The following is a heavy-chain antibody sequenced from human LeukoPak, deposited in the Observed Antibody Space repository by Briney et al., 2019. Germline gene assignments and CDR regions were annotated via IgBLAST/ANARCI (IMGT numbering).Heavy chain of an antibody. V-gene: IGHV3-30*02. CDR2: IRYDGSNK. D-gene: IGHD1-26*01. J-gene: IGHJ4*02. Sequence: PGGSLRLSCAASGFTFSSYGMHWVRQAPGKGLEWVAFIRYDGSNKYYADSVKGRFTISRDNSKNTLYLQMNSLRAEDTAVYFCAKGGSGVAAQDSDYWGQGTLVTASS. CDR1: GFTFSSYG. CDR3: AKGGSGVAAQDSDY.